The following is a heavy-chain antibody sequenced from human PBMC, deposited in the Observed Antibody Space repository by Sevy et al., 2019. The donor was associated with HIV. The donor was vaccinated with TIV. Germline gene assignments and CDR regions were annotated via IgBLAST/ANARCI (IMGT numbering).Heavy chain of an antibody. J-gene: IGHJ6*02. CDR2: IDSGGST. Sequence: GESLRLSCEASGFTVSGNYMAWVRLAPGKGLEWVSLIDSGGSTYYADSVKGRFTISRDNAKNTLYLQMNPLRAEDTAVYFCARDRYYDASGYYYYYYGMDVWGQRTTVTVSS. D-gene: IGHD3-22*01. CDR3: ARDRYYDASGYYYYYYGMDV. V-gene: IGHV3-66*01. CDR1: GFTVSGNY.